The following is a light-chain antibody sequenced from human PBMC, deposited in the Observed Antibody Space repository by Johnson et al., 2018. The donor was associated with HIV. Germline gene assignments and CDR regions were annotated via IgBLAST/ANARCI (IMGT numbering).Light chain of an antibody. CDR2: ENK. J-gene: IGLJ1*01. V-gene: IGLV1-51*01. CDR3: GAWDSGLTAHFV. CDR1: SSNIGSNS. Sequence: QSVLTQPPSVSAAPGQKVTISCSGSSSNIGSNSVSWYQDVPGTAPKLLIYENKKRPSGIADRFSASKSGTSATLDITGLQTGDEADYYCGAWDSGLTAHFVFGSGTTITVL.